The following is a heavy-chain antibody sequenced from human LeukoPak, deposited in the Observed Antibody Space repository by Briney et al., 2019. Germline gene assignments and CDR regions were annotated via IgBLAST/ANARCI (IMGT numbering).Heavy chain of an antibody. CDR1: GYTLNELS. CDR2: FDPEDGET. CDR3: EVGKYDRDQIDAFDI. V-gene: IGHV1-24*01. J-gene: IGHJ3*02. Sequence: ASATVSCQVSGYTLNELSMHRVRQAPGKGLEWMGGFDPEDGETIYAQKFQGRVTITADKSTSTAYMELSSLRSEDTAVYYCEVGKYDRDQIDAFDIWGQGTMVTVSS. D-gene: IGHD3-22*01.